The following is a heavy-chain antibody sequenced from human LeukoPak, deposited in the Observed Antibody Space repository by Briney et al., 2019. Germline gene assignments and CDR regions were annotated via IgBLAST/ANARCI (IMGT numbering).Heavy chain of an antibody. J-gene: IGHJ4*02. V-gene: IGHV3-7*01. Sequence: GGSLRLSCAASGFTFRSFWMSWVRQAPGKGLEWVANIKEDGVEKYYVDSVKGRFAISRDNAKNSVYLQINSLRADDTAVYYCARGTVTAPGIDYWGQGTLVTVSS. CDR3: ARGTVTAPGIDY. CDR1: GFTFRSFW. CDR2: IKEDGVEK. D-gene: IGHD2-21*02.